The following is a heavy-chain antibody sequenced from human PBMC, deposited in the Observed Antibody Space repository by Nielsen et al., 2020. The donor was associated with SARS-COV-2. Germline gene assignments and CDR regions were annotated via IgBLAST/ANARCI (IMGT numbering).Heavy chain of an antibody. J-gene: IGHJ5*02. V-gene: IGHV3-66*04. CDR3: ARHYWFDP. CDR2: IYSGGSI. Sequence: WIRQPPGKGLEWVSVIYSGGSIYYADSVKGRFTISRDNAKNSLYLQMNSLRAEDTAVYYCARHYWFDPWGQGTLVTVSS.